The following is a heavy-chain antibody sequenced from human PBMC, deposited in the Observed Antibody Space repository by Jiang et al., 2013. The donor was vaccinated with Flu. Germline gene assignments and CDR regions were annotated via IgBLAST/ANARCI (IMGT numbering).Heavy chain of an antibody. Sequence: VQLVESGGGVVQPGRSLRLSCAASGFTFSSYGMHWVRQAPGKGLEWVAVIWYDGSNKYYADSVKGRFTISRDNSKNTLYLQMNSLRAEDTAVYYCARDRGSSGSYDLLYYYYGMDVWGQGTTVTVSS. CDR3: ARDRGSSGSYDLLYYYYGMDV. D-gene: IGHD1-26*01. J-gene: IGHJ6*02. CDR2: IWYDGSNK. V-gene: IGHV3-33*01. CDR1: GFTFSSYG.